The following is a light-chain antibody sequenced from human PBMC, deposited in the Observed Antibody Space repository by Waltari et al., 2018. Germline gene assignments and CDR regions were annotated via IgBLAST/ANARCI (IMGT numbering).Light chain of an antibody. CDR3: CSWSTSGSWM. V-gene: IGLV2-23*02. Sequence: QSALTQPASVSGSPGQSITIPCTGTSSNIGDYNLVSWSQHHPANVPELVLYSVNKRPSGISARFSGSTSGNTASLTISALQADDEADYYCCSWSTSGSWMFGGGTKVTVL. J-gene: IGLJ3*02. CDR2: SVN. CDR1: SSNIGDYNL.